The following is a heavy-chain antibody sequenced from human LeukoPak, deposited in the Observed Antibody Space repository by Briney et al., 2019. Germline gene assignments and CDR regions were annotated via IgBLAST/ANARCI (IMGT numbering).Heavy chain of an antibody. CDR1: GGSISSSSYY. V-gene: IGHV4-39*01. J-gene: IGHJ4*02. CDR2: IYYSGST. CDR3: ARRDPRDYDFWSGYNGYFDY. D-gene: IGHD3-3*01. Sequence: PSETLSLTCTVSGGSISSSSYYWGWIRQPPGKGLEWIGSIYYSGSTYYNPSLKSRVTISVDTSKNQFSLKLGSVTAADTAVYYCARRDPRDYDFWSGYNGYFDYWGQGTLVTVSS.